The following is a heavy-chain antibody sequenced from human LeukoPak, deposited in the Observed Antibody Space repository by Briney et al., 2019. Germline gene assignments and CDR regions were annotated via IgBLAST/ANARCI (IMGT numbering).Heavy chain of an antibody. CDR3: ARAPKMATTKYGFDY. J-gene: IGHJ4*02. CDR2: ISAYNGNT. D-gene: IGHD5-24*01. V-gene: IGHV1-18*01. Sequence: ASVKVSCKASGYTFTSYGISWVRQAPGQGLEWRGWISAYNGNTNYAQKLQGRVTMTTDTSTSTAYMELRSLRSDDTAVYYCARAPKMATTKYGFDYWGQGTLVTVSS. CDR1: GYTFTSYG.